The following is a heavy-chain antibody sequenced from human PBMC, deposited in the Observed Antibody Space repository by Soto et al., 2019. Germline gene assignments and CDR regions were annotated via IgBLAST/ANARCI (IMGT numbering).Heavy chain of an antibody. CDR3: AGGIAAAGRSRDYYYYYGMDV. J-gene: IGHJ6*02. CDR2: INPNSGGT. D-gene: IGHD6-13*01. CDR1: GYTFTGYY. Sequence: ASVKVSCKASGYTFTGYYMHWVRQAPGQGLEWMGWINPNSGGTNYAQKFQGRVTMTRDTSISTAYMELSRLRPDDTAVYYCAGGIAAAGRSRDYYYYYGMDVWGQGTTVTVSS. V-gene: IGHV1-2*02.